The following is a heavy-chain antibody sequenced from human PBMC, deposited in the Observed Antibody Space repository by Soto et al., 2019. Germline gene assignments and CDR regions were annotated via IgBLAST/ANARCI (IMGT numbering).Heavy chain of an antibody. Sequence: GASVKVSCKASGYTFTGYYMHWVRQAPGQGLEWMGWINPNSGGTNYAQKFQGWVTMTRDTSISTAYMELSRLRSDDTAVYYCAKSAGRQWLVPYYFDYWGQGTLVTVSS. CDR1: GYTFTGYY. D-gene: IGHD6-19*01. CDR3: AKSAGRQWLVPYYFDY. CDR2: INPNSGGT. J-gene: IGHJ4*02. V-gene: IGHV1-2*04.